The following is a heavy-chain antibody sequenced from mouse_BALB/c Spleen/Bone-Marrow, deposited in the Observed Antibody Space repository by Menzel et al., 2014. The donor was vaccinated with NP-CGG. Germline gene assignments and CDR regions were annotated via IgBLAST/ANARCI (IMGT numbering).Heavy chain of an antibody. D-gene: IGHD1-1*01. CDR3: TRYFYGGRDWYFDV. V-gene: IGHV1-5*01. CDR1: GYTFTSFW. CDR2: VYPGNNDT. Sequence: DVKLVESGTVLARPGASVKMSCKASGYTFTSFWMHWVKQRPGQGLEWIGAVYPGNNDTNYNQNFKGKAKLTAVTSTSTAYMEFSSLTNEDSAVYYCTRYFYGGRDWYFDVWGAGTTVTVS. J-gene: IGHJ1*01.